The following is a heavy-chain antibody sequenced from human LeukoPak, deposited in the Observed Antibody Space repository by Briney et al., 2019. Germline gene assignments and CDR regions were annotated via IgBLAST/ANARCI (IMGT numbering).Heavy chain of an antibody. J-gene: IGHJ4*02. V-gene: IGHV4-59*12. CDR2: IYYSGST. D-gene: IGHD6-19*01. CDR1: GGSISSYY. Sequence: SETLSLTCTVSGGSISSYYWSWIRQPPGKGLEWIGYIYYSGSTNYNPSLKSRVTISVDTSKNQFSLKLSSVTAADTAVYYCARAETYSSGWYDAFFDYWGQGTLVTVSS. CDR3: ARAETYSSGWYDAFFDY.